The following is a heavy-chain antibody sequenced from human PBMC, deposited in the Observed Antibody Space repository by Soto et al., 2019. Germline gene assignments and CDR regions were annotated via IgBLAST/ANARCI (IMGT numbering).Heavy chain of an antibody. J-gene: IGHJ5*02. CDR3: ARGPIKGPYNWFDP. V-gene: IGHV4-31*03. CDR1: GGSISSGGYY. CDR2: IYYSGST. Sequence: SETLSLTCTVSGGSISSGGYYWSWIRQHPGKGLEWIGYIYYSGSTYYNPSLKSRVTISVDTSKNQFSLKLSSVTAADTAVYYCARGPIKGPYNWFDPWGQGTLVTVSS.